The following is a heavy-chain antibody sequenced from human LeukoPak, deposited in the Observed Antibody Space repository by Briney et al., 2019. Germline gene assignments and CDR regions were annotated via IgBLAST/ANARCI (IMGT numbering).Heavy chain of an antibody. CDR2: MNPGSGNA. CDR1: GYTFTKYD. V-gene: IGHV1-8*01. Sequence: GASVKVSCRASGYTFTKYDMNWLRQATGQGLEWMGWMNPGSGNAGYAQKFQGRVTMTRDTSTRTAYMELSSLRYEDTAVYYCARDTQITLDPWGQGTLVTVSS. J-gene: IGHJ5*02. CDR3: ARDTQITLDP. D-gene: IGHD3-16*01.